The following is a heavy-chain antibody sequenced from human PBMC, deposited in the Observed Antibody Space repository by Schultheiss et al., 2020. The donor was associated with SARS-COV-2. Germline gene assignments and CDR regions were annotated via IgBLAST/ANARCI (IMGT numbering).Heavy chain of an antibody. V-gene: IGHV3-48*04. D-gene: IGHD3-3*01. Sequence: GGSLRLSCAASGFTFSRYGMHWVRQAPGKGLEWVSYISSSGFTIYYAESVRGRFTISRDNAKNSLYLQMNSLRAEDTAVYYCAKEGGFWSGSYRGPVYYYYYGMDVWGQGTTVTVSS. CDR1: GFTFSRYG. CDR3: AKEGGFWSGSYRGPVYYYYYGMDV. CDR2: ISSSGFTI. J-gene: IGHJ6*02.